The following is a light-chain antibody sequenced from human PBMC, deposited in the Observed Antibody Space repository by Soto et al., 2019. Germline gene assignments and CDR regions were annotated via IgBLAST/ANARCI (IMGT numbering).Light chain of an antibody. CDR3: QQYNSYSWT. CDR1: QDISSY. J-gene: IGKJ1*01. Sequence: DIQLTQSPSFLSASVGDRVTITCRASQDISSYLGCYQQKPGEAPKLLIYGASTLQSGVPSRFSGSGSGTEFTLTISSLQPEDFATYYCQQYNSYSWTFGQGTKVDIK. CDR2: GAS. V-gene: IGKV1-9*01.